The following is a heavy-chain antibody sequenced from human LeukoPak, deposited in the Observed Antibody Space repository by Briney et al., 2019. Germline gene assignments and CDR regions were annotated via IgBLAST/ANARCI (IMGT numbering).Heavy chain of an antibody. J-gene: IGHJ4*02. Sequence: TSETLSLTCAVYGGSFSGYYWSWIRQPPGKGLEWIGEINHSGSTNYNPSLKSRVTISVDTSKNQFSLKLSSVTAADTAVYYCARGTMTTVTHYFDYWGQGTLVTVSS. D-gene: IGHD4-17*01. CDR3: ARGTMTTVTHYFDY. CDR2: INHSGST. V-gene: IGHV4-34*01. CDR1: GGSFSGYY.